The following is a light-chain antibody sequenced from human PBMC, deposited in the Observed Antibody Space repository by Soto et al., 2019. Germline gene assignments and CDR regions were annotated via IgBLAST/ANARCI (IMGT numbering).Light chain of an antibody. CDR3: QQYNSYPRT. CDR1: QSIGNY. Sequence: DIQMTQSPSTLSASVGDRVTITCRASQSIGNYLAWYQQKPGKAPSLLIYRASRLEGGVPSRFSGSGSGTEFTLTISSLQPDDFATYYCQQYNSYPRTFGQGTKVEI. J-gene: IGKJ1*01. CDR2: RAS. V-gene: IGKV1-5*03.